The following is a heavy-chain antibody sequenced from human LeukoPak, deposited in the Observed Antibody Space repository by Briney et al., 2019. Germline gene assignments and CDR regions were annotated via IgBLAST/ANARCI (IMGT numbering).Heavy chain of an antibody. Sequence: GGSLRLSCAASGFTFSTFAMGWVRQTPGKGLEWVSVISGGGGSTDYADSVKGRFTVSRDNSKNTLYLQMDSLTVEDTAVYYCAKSYDISRFYPYWGQGTLVTVSS. J-gene: IGHJ4*02. D-gene: IGHD3-22*01. CDR2: ISGGGGST. CDR1: GFTFSTFA. CDR3: AKSYDISRFYPY. V-gene: IGHV3-23*01.